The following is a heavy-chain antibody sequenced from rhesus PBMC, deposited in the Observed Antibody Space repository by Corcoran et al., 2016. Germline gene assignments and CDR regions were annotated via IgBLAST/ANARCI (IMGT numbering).Heavy chain of an antibody. CDR1: GFSHSTRSMG. CDR2: IDWDDGK. J-gene: IGHJ4*01. Sequence: QVTFTESGLALVKPTQTLKLTCTFSGFSHSTRSMGVVWIRPPPGTAREWIAGIDWDDGKYIRTSLKSMCTNSKDTYKHQVFLTMTNIDPVDTATYYCARTYYEYYYVYYYTGRNFFDCWGQVVLVTVSS. D-gene: IGHD3-9*01. CDR3: ARTYYEYYYVYYYTGRNFFDC. V-gene: IGHV2S1*01.